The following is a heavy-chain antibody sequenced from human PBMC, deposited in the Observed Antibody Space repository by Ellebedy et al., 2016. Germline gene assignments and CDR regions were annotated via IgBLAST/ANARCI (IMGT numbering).Heavy chain of an antibody. CDR3: AKAGRDNSGWYVDY. Sequence: ASVKVSCKTSGYTFSTYAMHWVRQAPGQRLEWMGWINAGNGKTKYSQKFQDRVTIIRDTSARTGYMELSNLRFEDTAVYDCAKAGRDNSGWYVDYWGQGTLFTVSS. CDR1: GYTFSTYA. D-gene: IGHD6-19*01. CDR2: INAGNGKT. V-gene: IGHV1-3*01. J-gene: IGHJ4*02.